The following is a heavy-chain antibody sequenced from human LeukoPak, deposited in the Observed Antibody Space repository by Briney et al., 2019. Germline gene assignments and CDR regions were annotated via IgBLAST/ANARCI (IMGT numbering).Heavy chain of an antibody. D-gene: IGHD3-10*01. V-gene: IGHV3-53*01. CDR3: ARDSPSGSYYDY. CDR2: IYSGGST. J-gene: IGHJ4*02. CDR1: GFTVSSNY. Sequence: PGGSLRLSCAASGFTVSSNYMSWVRQAPGKGLEWVSVIYSGGSTYYADSVKGRFTISRDNSKNTLYLQMNSLRAEDTAVYHCARDSPSGSYYDYWGQGTLVTVSS.